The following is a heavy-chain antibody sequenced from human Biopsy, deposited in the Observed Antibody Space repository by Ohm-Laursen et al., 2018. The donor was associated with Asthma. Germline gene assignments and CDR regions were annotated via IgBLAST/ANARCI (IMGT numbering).Heavy chain of an antibody. D-gene: IGHD2-2*01. V-gene: IGHV1-69*13. CDR1: GGTFNTYV. J-gene: IGHJ4*02. CDR3: ARKAGSCISRTCYSLDF. CDR2: INSVVGTT. Sequence: SVKVSCKSLGGTFNTYVIGWVRQAPGQGLEWMGGINSVVGTTTYPQKFQDRVTITADDSTSTVYMESSSLRSEDTAVYYCARKAGSCISRTCYSLDFWGQGTLVTVSS.